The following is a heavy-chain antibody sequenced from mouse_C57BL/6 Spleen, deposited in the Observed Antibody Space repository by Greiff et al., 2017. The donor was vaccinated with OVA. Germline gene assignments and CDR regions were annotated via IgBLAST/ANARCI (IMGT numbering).Heavy chain of an antibody. D-gene: IGHD2-1*01. CDR3: ARLGIYYGPFDY. CDR2: INPNNGGT. Sequence: VQLQQSGPELVKPGASVKISCKASGYTFTDYYMNWVKQSHGKSLEWIGDINPNNGGTSYNQKFKGKATLTVDKSSSTAYMELRSLTSEDSAVYYCARLGIYYGPFDYWGQGTTLTVSS. V-gene: IGHV1-26*01. CDR1: GYTFTDYY. J-gene: IGHJ2*01.